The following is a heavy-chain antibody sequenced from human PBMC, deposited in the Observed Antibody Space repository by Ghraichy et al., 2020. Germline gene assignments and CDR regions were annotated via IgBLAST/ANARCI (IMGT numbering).Heavy chain of an antibody. CDR2: IDWADNK. CDR1: GFSLSTRGMC. CDR3: ARIPSGHCTGGNY. Sequence: SGPTLVKPTQTLTLTCTFSGFSLSTRGMCVSWIRQPPGKALEWLARIDWADNKYYSTSLKTRLTISKDTSENQVVLTMTNMDPVDTATYYCARIPSGHCTGGNYWGQGTLVTVSS. V-gene: IGHV2-70*11. J-gene: IGHJ4*02. D-gene: IGHD2-8*02.